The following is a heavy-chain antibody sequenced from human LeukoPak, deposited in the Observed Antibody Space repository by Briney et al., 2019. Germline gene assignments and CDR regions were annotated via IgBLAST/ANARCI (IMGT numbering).Heavy chain of an antibody. D-gene: IGHD6-13*01. Sequence: PGGSLRLSCAASGFTFSSYAMHWVRQAPGKGLEWVAVISYDGSNKYYADSVKGRFTISRDNSKNTLYLQMNSLRAEDTAVYYCARVGGIAAAGTGWFDPWGQGTLVTVSS. J-gene: IGHJ5*02. CDR1: GFTFSSYA. V-gene: IGHV3-30-3*01. CDR2: ISYDGSNK. CDR3: ARVGGIAAAGTGWFDP.